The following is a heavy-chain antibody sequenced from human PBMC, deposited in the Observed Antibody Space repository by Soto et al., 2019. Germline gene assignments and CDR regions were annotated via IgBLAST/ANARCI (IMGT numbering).Heavy chain of an antibody. D-gene: IGHD4-17*01. CDR3: ARDMTTVTPPHYYYGMDV. Sequence: GGSLRLSCAASGFTFSSYGMHWVRQAPGKGLEWVAVIWYDGSNKYYADSVKGRFTISRDNSKNTLYLQMNSLRAEDTAVYYCARDMTTVTPPHYYYGMDVWGQGTTVTVSS. V-gene: IGHV3-33*01. CDR2: IWYDGSNK. J-gene: IGHJ6*02. CDR1: GFTFSSYG.